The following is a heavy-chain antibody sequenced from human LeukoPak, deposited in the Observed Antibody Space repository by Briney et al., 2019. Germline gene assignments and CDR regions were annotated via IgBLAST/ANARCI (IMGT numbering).Heavy chain of an antibody. V-gene: IGHV3-30*18. J-gene: IGHJ4*02. CDR1: GFTFSNNA. D-gene: IGHD2-2*02. CDR2: ISFAGNDE. CDR3: AKDEVGRYCSSTSCYSRFDY. Sequence: GGSLTLSCAASGFTFSNNAMHWDRQTPAKGLDLVAVISFAGNDEFYADSVKGRFTISRDNSKNTLYLQMNSLRTEDTAMYYCAKDEVGRYCSSTSCYSRFDYWGQGTLVTVSS.